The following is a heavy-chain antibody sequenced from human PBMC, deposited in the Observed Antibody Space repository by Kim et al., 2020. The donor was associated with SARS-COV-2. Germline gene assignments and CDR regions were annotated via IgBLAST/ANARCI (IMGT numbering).Heavy chain of an antibody. V-gene: IGHV1-46*01. CDR3: ASSPSAYDSSGYSDLGDAFDI. CDR1: GYTFTSYY. J-gene: IGHJ3*02. Sequence: ASVKVSCKASGYTFTSYYMHWVRQAPGQGLEWMGIINPSGGSTSYAQKFQGRVTMTRDTSTSTVYMELSSLRSEDTAVYYCASSPSAYDSSGYSDLGDAFDIWGQGTMVTVSS. D-gene: IGHD3-22*01. CDR2: INPSGGST.